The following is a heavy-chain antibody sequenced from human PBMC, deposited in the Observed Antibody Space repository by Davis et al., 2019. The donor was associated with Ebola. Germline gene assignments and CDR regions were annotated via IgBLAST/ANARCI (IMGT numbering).Heavy chain of an antibody. D-gene: IGHD1-26*01. J-gene: IGHJ4*02. V-gene: IGHV4-34*01. CDR3: ARGPSIVNFNY. Sequence: SETLSLTCAVYGGSFSGYYWSWIRQPPGKGLEWIGEINHSGSTNYNPSLKSRVTISVDTSKNQFSLKLSSVTAADTAVYYCARGPSIVNFNYWGQGTLVTVSS. CDR2: INHSGST. CDR1: GGSFSGYY.